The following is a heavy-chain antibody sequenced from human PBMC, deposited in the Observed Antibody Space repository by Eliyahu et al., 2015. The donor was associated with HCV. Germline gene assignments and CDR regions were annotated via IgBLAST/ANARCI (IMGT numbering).Heavy chain of an antibody. CDR1: GFTFXXYA. D-gene: IGHD3-22*01. CDR3: ASDYYDSSGYEDAFDI. CDR2: ISYDGSNK. V-gene: IGHV3-30-3*01. J-gene: IGHJ3*02. Sequence: QVQLVESGGGVVQPGRSLRLSCXASGFTFXXYAMHWVRQAPGKGLEWVAVISYDGSNKYYADSVKGRFTISRDNSKNTLYLQMNSLRAEDTAVYYCASDYYDSSGYEDAFDIWGQGTMVTVSS.